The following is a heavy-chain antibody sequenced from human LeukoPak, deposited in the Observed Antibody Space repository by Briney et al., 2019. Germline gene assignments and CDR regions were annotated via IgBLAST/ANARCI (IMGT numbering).Heavy chain of an antibody. Sequence: GGSLRLSCAASGFTFSSYGMHWVRQAPGKGLEWVAAIWYDGSNKYYADSVKGRFTISRDNSKNTLYLQMNSLRAEDTAVYYCARDHPYYFDYWGQGTLVTVAS. J-gene: IGHJ4*02. CDR2: IWYDGSNK. CDR3: ARDHPYYFDY. CDR1: GFTFSSYG. V-gene: IGHV3-33*01.